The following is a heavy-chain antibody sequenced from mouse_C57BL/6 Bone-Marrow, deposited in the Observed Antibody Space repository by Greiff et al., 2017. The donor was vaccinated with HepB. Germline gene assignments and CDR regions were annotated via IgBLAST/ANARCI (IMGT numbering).Heavy chain of an antibody. D-gene: IGHD1-1*01. CDR3: ARNYGSSYNYYAMDY. V-gene: IGHV1-19*01. Sequence: DVKLQESGPVLVKPGASVKMSCKASGYTFTDYYMNWVKQSHGKSLEWIGVINPYNGGTSYNQKFKGKATLTVDKSSSTAYMELNSLTSEDSAVYYCARNYGSSYNYYAMDYWGQGTSVTVSS. J-gene: IGHJ4*01. CDR1: GYTFTDYY. CDR2: INPYNGGT.